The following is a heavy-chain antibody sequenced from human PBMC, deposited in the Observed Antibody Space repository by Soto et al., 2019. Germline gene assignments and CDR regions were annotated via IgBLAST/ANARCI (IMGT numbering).Heavy chain of an antibody. V-gene: IGHV4-59*08. CDR2: IYYSGST. D-gene: IGHD2-15*01. J-gene: IGHJ5*02. Sequence: QVQLQESGPGQVKRSETLSLTCTVSGGSISSSYWSWIRQPPGKGLEWIGYIYYSGSTKYNPSLKSRVTISVDTSKNQFSLKLSSVTAADTAVYYCARHVGYYSQGEWFDPWGQGTLVTVSS. CDR3: ARHVGYYSQGEWFDP. CDR1: GGSISSSY.